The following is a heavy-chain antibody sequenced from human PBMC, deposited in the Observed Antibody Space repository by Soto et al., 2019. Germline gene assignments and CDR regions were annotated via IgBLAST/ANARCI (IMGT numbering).Heavy chain of an antibody. V-gene: IGHV3-48*03. Sequence: GGSLLPSFLSSAFTVSMFEMNWIRHAPGKGPEWIAVINPSGRTISYADSVKGRFTISRDTAENSVYLQMSSLRGEDPAMYYCASYSGRYSYNWFDPWGQGTLVTVSS. CDR1: AFTVSMFE. CDR3: ASYSGRYSYNWFDP. D-gene: IGHD6-19*01. J-gene: IGHJ5*02. CDR2: INPSGRTI.